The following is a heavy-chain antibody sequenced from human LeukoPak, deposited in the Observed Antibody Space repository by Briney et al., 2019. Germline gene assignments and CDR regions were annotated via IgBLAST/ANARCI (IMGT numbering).Heavy chain of an antibody. V-gene: IGHV3-48*03. J-gene: IGHJ4*02. Sequence: PGGSLRLSCAASGFTFSSYEMNWVRQAPGKGLEWVSYISSSGSTIYYADSVKGRFTVSRDNAKNSLYLQMNSLRAEDTAVYYCARERGSLDYWGQGTLVTVSS. CDR2: ISSSGSTI. D-gene: IGHD3-16*01. CDR3: ARERGSLDY. CDR1: GFTFSSYE.